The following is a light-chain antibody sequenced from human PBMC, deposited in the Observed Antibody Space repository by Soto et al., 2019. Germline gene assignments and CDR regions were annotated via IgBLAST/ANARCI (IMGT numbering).Light chain of an antibody. V-gene: IGLV2-18*01. Sequence: QSALTQPPSVSGSPGQSVTISCTGTSSDVGSYNRVSWYQQPPGTAPKVMIYEVSNRPSGVPDRFSGSKSGNTPSLTISGLQAEDEADYSCSLDTGSSTNVFGTGTKVTVL. CDR3: SLDTGSSTNV. CDR1: SSDVGSYNR. CDR2: EVS. J-gene: IGLJ1*01.